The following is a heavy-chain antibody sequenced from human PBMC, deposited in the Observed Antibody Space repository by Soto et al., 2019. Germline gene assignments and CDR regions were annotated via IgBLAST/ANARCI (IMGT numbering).Heavy chain of an antibody. CDR1: AYPFTTYG. CDR3: VSLQTSGWPGVH. V-gene: IGHV1-18*04. J-gene: IGHJ4*02. D-gene: IGHD6-25*01. Sequence: QLVQSGAEVQKPGASVKVSCKASAYPFTTYGISWVRQAPGQGLQWMGWISAYNGNTNYSQRFQGRVTMTTDTSTSTAYMELRSLRSDDTAVYYCVSLQTSGWPGVHWGQGTLVTVSS. CDR2: ISAYNGNT.